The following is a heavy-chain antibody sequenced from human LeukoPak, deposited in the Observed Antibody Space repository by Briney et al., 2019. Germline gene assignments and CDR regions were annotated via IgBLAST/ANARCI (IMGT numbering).Heavy chain of an antibody. V-gene: IGHV4-59*08. D-gene: IGHD3-3*01. J-gene: IGHJ4*02. Sequence: PSETLSLTCTVSGGSISSYYWSLIRQPPGKGLEWIVYIYYSGSTNYNPSLKSRVTISVDTSKNQFSLKLSSVTAADTAVYYCARHLPDDFWSGSGYYFDYWGQGTLVTVSS. CDR1: GGSISSYY. CDR3: ARHLPDDFWSGSGYYFDY. CDR2: IYYSGST.